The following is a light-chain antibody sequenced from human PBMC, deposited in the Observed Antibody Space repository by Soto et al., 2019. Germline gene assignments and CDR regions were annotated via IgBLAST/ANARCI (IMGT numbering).Light chain of an antibody. CDR3: QQFGDPPYT. J-gene: IGKJ2*01. CDR1: QSVGSSN. CDR2: VAS. Sequence: EVVLTQSPGTLSLSPGERATLSCRASQSVGSSNLAWYQQKPAQSPSLLIYVASSRAPAIPDRSSGSGSGTDFTLTVSRLESEAFAVYYCQQFGDPPYTFGQGTTLEI. V-gene: IGKV3-20*01.